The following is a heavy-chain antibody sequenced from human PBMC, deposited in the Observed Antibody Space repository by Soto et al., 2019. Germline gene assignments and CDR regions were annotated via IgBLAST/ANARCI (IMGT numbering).Heavy chain of an antibody. J-gene: IGHJ6*02. CDR2: INPNTRGT. CDR3: ARARYQVLSDGMDV. D-gene: IGHD2-8*01. Sequence: GASVKVSCKASGFSLTGYYFHWIRAAPGQGLEWLGWINPNTRGTTYAQKFQGRVTLTWDTSINTAYMELSSLRPDDTAMYYCARARYQVLSDGMDVWVQGTSVTVSS. V-gene: IGHV1-2*02. CDR1: GFSLTGYY.